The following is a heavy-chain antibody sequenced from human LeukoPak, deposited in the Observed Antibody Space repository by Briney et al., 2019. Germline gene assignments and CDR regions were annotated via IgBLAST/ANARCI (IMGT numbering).Heavy chain of an antibody. J-gene: IGHJ4*02. CDR2: IFYGGSIQ. CDR1: GFTFSSYA. Sequence: PGRSLRLSCAVSGFTFSSYAMHWVRQAPGKGLEWVAVIFYGGSIQYYADSVKGRFTISRDNSKNTLYLQMNTLRAEDTAVYYCAKGAYYDLWGQGTLVTVSS. D-gene: IGHD3-22*01. CDR3: AKGAYYDL. V-gene: IGHV3-30*04.